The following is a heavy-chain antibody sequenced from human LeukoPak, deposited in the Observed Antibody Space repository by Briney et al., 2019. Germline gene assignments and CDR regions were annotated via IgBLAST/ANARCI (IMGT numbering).Heavy chain of an antibody. CDR2: ISSNGGTT. Sequence: GGSPRLSCADSRFTFCNSAMHWGRQALGKGLEHGSAISSNGGTTHYANSVKGKFTISRDNSKNTLYLQMNSLRAEDTTVYYCARWADLRFSFDYWGQGTLVTVSS. CDR1: RFTFCNSA. V-gene: IGHV3-64*01. D-gene: IGHD3-3*01. J-gene: IGHJ4*02. CDR3: ARWADLRFSFDY.